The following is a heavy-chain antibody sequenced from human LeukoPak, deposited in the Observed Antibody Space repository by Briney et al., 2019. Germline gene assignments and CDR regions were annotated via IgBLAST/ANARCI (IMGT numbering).Heavy chain of an antibody. CDR3: AKDRMVYGY. CDR1: GFTFSSSA. V-gene: IGHV3-23*01. D-gene: IGHD2-8*01. CDR2: ISGSGDKT. J-gene: IGHJ4*02. Sequence: GGSLRLSCAASGFTFSSSAMSWVRQAPGKGLEWVSAISGSGDKTYYADSVKGRFTVSRDNSKDTLYLQMNSLRVEDTAVYYCAKDRMVYGYWGQGTLVAVSS.